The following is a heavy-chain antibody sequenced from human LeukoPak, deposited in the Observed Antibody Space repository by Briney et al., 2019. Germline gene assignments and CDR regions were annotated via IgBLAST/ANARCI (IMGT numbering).Heavy chain of an antibody. V-gene: IGHV1-8*01. J-gene: IGHJ4*02. CDR3: ARGQDCSGGSYYSSIDY. Sequence: ASVKVSCKASGYTFTSYDINWVRQATGQGLEWMGWMNPNSGNTGYAQKFQDRVTMTRNTSISTAYMELSSPRSEDTAVYYCARGQDCSGGSYYSSIDYWGQGTLVTVSS. D-gene: IGHD2-15*01. CDR1: GYTFTSYD. CDR2: MNPNSGNT.